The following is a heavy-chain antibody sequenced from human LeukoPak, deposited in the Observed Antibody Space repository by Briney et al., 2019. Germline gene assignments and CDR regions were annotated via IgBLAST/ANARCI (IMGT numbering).Heavy chain of an antibody. Sequence: GASVKVSCKASGYTFTGYYMHWVRQAPGQGLEWMGWINPNSGGTNYAQKFQGRVTMTRDTSISTAYMELSRLRSDDTAVYYCATASGSYYAYWFDPWGQGTLVTVSS. CDR3: ATASGSYYAYWFDP. J-gene: IGHJ5*02. CDR2: INPNSGGT. CDR1: GYTFTGYY. V-gene: IGHV1-2*02. D-gene: IGHD1-26*01.